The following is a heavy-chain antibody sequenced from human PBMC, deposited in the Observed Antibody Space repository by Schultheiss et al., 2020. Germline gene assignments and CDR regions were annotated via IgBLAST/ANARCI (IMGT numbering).Heavy chain of an antibody. V-gene: IGHV3-30-3*01. CDR1: GFTFSSYA. CDR2: ISYDGSNK. Sequence: GGSLRLSCAASGFTFSSYAMHWVRQAPGKGLEWVAVISYDGSNKYYADSVKGRFTISRDNSKNTLYLQMNSLRAEDTAVYYCTTDCANGICYTFDYWGQGTLVTVSS. CDR3: TTDCANGICYTFDY. D-gene: IGHD2-8*01. J-gene: IGHJ4*02.